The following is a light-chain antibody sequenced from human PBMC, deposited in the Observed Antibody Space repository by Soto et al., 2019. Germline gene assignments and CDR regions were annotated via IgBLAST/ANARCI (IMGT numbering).Light chain of an antibody. CDR1: QSVLYSSNSRSY. Sequence: DIVMTQSPKFLAVSLGERATINCESSQSVLYSSNSRSYLSWFQQKPGQPPKLLIYWASTRASGVPDRFSGGGSGTTFALTISSLQAEDVAIYYCQQYYSTPWTFGQGTKVEIK. J-gene: IGKJ1*01. CDR2: WAS. CDR3: QQYYSTPWT. V-gene: IGKV4-1*01.